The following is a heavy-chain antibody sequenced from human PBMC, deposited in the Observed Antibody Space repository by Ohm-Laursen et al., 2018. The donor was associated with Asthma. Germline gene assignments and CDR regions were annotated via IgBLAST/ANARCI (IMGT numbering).Heavy chain of an antibody. V-gene: IGHV2-5*02. CDR2: IYWDDDR. CDR1: GFSLSTSGVG. CDR3: ARTKWAGVSSAWFDP. J-gene: IGHJ5*02. Sequence: TQTLTLTCTFSGFSLSTSGVGVGWIRQPPQKALEWLAVIYWDDDRQYRPSLRSRLTITKDTSKNQVVLTMTNMDPVDTGTYFCARTKWAGVSSAWFDPWGQGTLVTVSS. D-gene: IGHD1-26*01.